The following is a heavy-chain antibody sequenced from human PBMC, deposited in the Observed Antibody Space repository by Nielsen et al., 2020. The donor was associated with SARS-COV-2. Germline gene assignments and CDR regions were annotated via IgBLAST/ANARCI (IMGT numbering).Heavy chain of an antibody. Sequence: GESLKISCAASGFTFSDYYMSWIRQAPGKGLEWVSYISSSGSTIYYADSVKGRFTISRDNSKNTLYLQMNSLRAEDTAVYYCAKVVAVAAYYYYYMDVWGKGTTVTVSS. V-gene: IGHV3-11*04. J-gene: IGHJ6*03. CDR2: ISSSGSTI. CDR3: AKVVAVAAYYYYYMDV. CDR1: GFTFSDYY. D-gene: IGHD6-19*01.